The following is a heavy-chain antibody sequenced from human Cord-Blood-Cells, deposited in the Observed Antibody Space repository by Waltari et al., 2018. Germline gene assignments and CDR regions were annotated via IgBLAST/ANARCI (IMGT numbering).Heavy chain of an antibody. V-gene: IGHV1-24*01. CDR2: FDPEDGET. Sequence: QVQLVQPGAEAKKTGASVKVSCKVSGYTLTELSMHWVRQAPGKGLEWMGGFDPEDGETIYAQKFQGRVTMTEDTSTDTAYMELSSLRSEDTALYYCATRLSGSYFTTDYWGQGTLVTVSS. CDR1: GYTLTELS. D-gene: IGHD1-26*01. CDR3: ATRLSGSYFTTDY. J-gene: IGHJ4*02.